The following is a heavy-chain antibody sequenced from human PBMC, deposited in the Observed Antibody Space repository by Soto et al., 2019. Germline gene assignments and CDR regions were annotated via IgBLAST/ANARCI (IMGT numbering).Heavy chain of an antibody. CDR1: GFTFDDYA. V-gene: IGHV3-9*01. CDR3: AKDGNWNYAFDI. Sequence: GGSLRLSCAASGFTFDDYAMHWVRQAPGKGLEWVSGISWNSGSIGYADSVKGRFTISRDNAKNSLYLQMNSLRAEDTALYYCAKDGNWNYAFDIWGQGTMVTVSS. J-gene: IGHJ3*02. CDR2: ISWNSGSI. D-gene: IGHD1-7*01.